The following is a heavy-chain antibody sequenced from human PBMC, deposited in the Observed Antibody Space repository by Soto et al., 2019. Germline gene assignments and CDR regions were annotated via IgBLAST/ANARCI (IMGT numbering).Heavy chain of an antibody. CDR1: GFALSGYW. CDR2: INSGGNIT. Sequence: QLVESGGASVQPGGSLRLSCTASGFALSGYWLYWVRQVPGRGLVWVSHINSGGNITPYADSVRGRFTISRDNSKNTLYLDMHSLTTDDTAVYFCARSLWSPYFYYGLDVWGHGTTVTVSS. D-gene: IGHD2-21*01. CDR3: ARSLWSPYFYYGLDV. V-gene: IGHV3-74*03. J-gene: IGHJ6*02.